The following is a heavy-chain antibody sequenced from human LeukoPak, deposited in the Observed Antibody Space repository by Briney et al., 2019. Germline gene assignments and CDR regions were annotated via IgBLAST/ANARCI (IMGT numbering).Heavy chain of an antibody. D-gene: IGHD3-9*01. J-gene: IGHJ4*02. CDR3: ARDHDNFFDY. CDR2: ITTSGDNA. CDR1: GYTFSGYA. V-gene: IGHV3-23*01. Sequence: PGGSLRLSCAASGYTFSGYAMSWVPHAPGKGLEWVSAITTSGDNAYCVDSVKGRFPMSRDNSKNTLYLQMNSLGADDTAVYYCARDHDNFFDYWGQGTLVSVST.